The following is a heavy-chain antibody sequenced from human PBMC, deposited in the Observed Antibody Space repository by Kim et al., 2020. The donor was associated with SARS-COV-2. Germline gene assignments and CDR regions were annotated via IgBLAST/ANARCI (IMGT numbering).Heavy chain of an antibody. Sequence: ASVKVSCKTSGFTFTGYYIHWVRLAPGQGLEWMGRINPNSGDRNYAQKFQGRLTITTDTSVKTAYMELSSLRSDDTAMYYCARTDGYNSPLDHWGQGTLV. CDR3: ARTDGYNSPLDH. CDR1: GFTFTGYY. J-gene: IGHJ4*02. V-gene: IGHV1-2*06. CDR2: INPNSGDR. D-gene: IGHD1-1*01.